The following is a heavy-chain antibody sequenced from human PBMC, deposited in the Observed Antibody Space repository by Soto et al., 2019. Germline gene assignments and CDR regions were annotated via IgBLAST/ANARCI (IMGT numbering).Heavy chain of an antibody. V-gene: IGHV3-33*01. CDR3: ARSPGYTSSWYASDY. J-gene: IGHJ4*02. Sequence: QVQLVESGGGVVQPGRSLRLSCAASGFTFDTYGMHWVRQAPGKGLEWVAVIWYDGSNKYYADSVKGRFTISRDNSKNTLYLQMNSLRVDDTAVYYCARSPGYTSSWYASDYWGQGTLVTVSS. D-gene: IGHD6-13*01. CDR2: IWYDGSNK. CDR1: GFTFDTYG.